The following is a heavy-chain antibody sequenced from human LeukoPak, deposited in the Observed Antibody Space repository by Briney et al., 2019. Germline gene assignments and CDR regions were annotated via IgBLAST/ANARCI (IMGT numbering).Heavy chain of an antibody. Sequence: SVKVSCKTSESIFSGSFIHWVRQAPGQGLEWMGRIIPILGIANYAQKFRGRVTITADKSTSTAYMELSSLRSEDTAVYYCARDSLSGDSSGYQYYFDYWGQGTLVTVSS. V-gene: IGHV1-69*04. CDR2: IIPILGIA. CDR3: ARDSLSGDSSGYQYYFDY. D-gene: IGHD3-22*01. CDR1: ESIFSGSF. J-gene: IGHJ4*02.